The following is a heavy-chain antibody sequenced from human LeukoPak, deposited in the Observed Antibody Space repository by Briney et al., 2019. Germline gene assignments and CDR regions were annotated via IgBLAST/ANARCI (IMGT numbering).Heavy chain of an antibody. CDR3: VRRGDASSGWGDRDY. D-gene: IGHD6-19*01. CDR2: IGGSGDKT. J-gene: IGHJ4*02. Sequence: GGSLRLSCAASGFTFNRNAISWVRQAPGKGLEWVSTIGGSGDKTFYADSVKGRFTISRDNSKNMLHLQMSSLTGEDTALYYCVRRGDASSGWGDRDYWGQGALVTVSS. CDR1: GFTFNRNA. V-gene: IGHV3-23*01.